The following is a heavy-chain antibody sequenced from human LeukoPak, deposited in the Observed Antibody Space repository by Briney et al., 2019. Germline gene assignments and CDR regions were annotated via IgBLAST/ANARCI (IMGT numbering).Heavy chain of an antibody. CDR1: GFTFSSYS. D-gene: IGHD3-3*01. Sequence: GGSLRLSCAASGFTFSSYSMNWVRQAPGKGLEWVSSISSSSSYIYYADSVKGRFTISRDNAKNSLYLQMNSLRAEDTAVYYCARDGGLGYYFGYWGQGTLVTVSS. J-gene: IGHJ4*02. CDR3: ARDGGLGYYFGY. V-gene: IGHV3-21*01. CDR2: ISSSSSYI.